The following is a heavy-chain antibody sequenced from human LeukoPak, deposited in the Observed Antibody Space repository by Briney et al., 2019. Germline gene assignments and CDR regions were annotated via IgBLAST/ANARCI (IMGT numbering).Heavy chain of an antibody. J-gene: IGHJ4*02. Sequence: GGSLRLSCVASGFPFSSYWMTWVRQAPGKGLEWVAVISYAGTNKYYADSVKGRFTIPRDISKNTVYLHMDSLRDGDTAVYFCARGGYYYDTTGSPGDYWGQGTLVTVSS. V-gene: IGHV3-30*03. CDR3: ARGGYYYDTTGSPGDY. CDR2: ISYAGTNK. D-gene: IGHD3-22*01. CDR1: GFPFSSYW.